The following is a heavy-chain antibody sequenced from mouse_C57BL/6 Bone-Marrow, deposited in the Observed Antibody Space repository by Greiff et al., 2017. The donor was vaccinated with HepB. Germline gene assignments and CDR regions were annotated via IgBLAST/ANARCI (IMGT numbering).Heavy chain of an antibody. J-gene: IGHJ2*01. CDR2: ISYDGSN. CDR3: ARAGLRRGY. V-gene: IGHV3-6*01. CDR1: GYSITSGYF. D-gene: IGHD2-4*01. Sequence: EVQLQESGPGLVKPSQSLSLTCSVTGYSITSGYFWNWIRQFPGNKLEWMGYISYDGSNNYNPSLKNRITITRDTSKNQFFLKLNSVTTEDTATYYCARAGLRRGYGGRGTTLTVTA.